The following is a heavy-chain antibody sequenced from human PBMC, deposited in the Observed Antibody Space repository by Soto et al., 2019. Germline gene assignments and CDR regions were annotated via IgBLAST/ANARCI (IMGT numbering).Heavy chain of an antibody. V-gene: IGHV1-69*12. CDR2: IIPIFGTA. D-gene: IGHD5-12*01. CDR1: GGTFSSYA. Sequence: QVQLVQSGAEVKKPGSSVKVSCKASGGTFSSYAISWVRQAPGQGLEWMGGIIPIFGTANYAQKFQGRVTITADESTSTAYMELSSLRSEDTAVYYCARAESGYLKGGYYYYYGMDVWGQGTTVTVSS. CDR3: ARAESGYLKGGYYYYYGMDV. J-gene: IGHJ6*02.